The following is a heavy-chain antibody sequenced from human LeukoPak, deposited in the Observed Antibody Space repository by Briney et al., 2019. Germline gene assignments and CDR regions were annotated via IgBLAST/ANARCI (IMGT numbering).Heavy chain of an antibody. V-gene: IGHV4-34*01. Sequence: SETLSLTCAVYGGSFSGYYWSWIRQPPGKGLEWIGEINHSGSTNYNPSLKSRVTISVDTSKNQFSLKLSSVTAADTAVYYCARGRSSWYGWFDPWGQGTLVIVSS. CDR2: INHSGST. CDR3: ARGRSSWYGWFDP. CDR1: GGSFSGYY. J-gene: IGHJ5*02. D-gene: IGHD6-13*01.